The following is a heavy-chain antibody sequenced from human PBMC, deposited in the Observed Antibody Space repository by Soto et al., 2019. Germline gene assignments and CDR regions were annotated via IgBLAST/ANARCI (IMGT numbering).Heavy chain of an antibody. D-gene: IGHD3-16*01. Sequence: PGGSLRLSCAATGFTFSTFEMSWVRQAPGRGLEWVSFISDDSSRTYYVDAVKGRFTISRDNSKHTLYLQMNSLTAEDTAVYACVKGGWLDFWGQGTLVTVSS. CDR2: ISDDSSRT. CDR1: GFTFSTFE. V-gene: IGHV3-23*01. J-gene: IGHJ5*01. CDR3: VKGGWLDF.